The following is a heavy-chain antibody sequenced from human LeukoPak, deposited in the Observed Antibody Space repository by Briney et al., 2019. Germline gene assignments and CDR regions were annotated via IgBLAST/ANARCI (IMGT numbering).Heavy chain of an antibody. CDR2: INSDGSST. CDR1: GFTFNNYW. J-gene: IGHJ4*02. D-gene: IGHD3-22*01. V-gene: IGHV3-74*01. Sequence: GGSLRLSCAASGFTFNNYWMPWVRQAPGKGLVWVSRINSDGSSTTYSDSVKGRFTISRYNAKTTLYLQMNSLRADDTAVYYCARGGGYDSTDYWGQGTLVTVSS. CDR3: ARGGGYDSTDY.